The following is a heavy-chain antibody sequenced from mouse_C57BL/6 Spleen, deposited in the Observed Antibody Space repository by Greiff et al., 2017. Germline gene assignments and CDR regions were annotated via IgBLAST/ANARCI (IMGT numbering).Heavy chain of an antibody. CDR3: ASKEAMDY. V-gene: IGHV1-59*01. J-gene: IGHJ4*01. CDR1: GYTFTSYW. CDR2: IDPSDSYT. Sequence: VQLQQPGAELVRPGTSVKLSCKASGYTFTSYWMHWVKQRPGQGLEWIGVIDPSDSYTNYNQKLKGKATLTVDTSSSTAYMQLSSLTSEDSAVYYCASKEAMDYWGQGTSVTVSS.